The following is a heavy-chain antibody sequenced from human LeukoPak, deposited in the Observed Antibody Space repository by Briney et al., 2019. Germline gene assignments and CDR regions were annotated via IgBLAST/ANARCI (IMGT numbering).Heavy chain of an antibody. D-gene: IGHD3-10*01. V-gene: IGHV3-21*01. CDR1: GFTFSNYD. CDR3: ARGSEKIPSAMLDS. Sequence: RGSLRLSCAASGFTFSNYDMHWVRQPPGKGLEWVAYISSRSSYIYYGDSVKGRFTISRDNAKNSLYLQMNNLRAEDTAVYYCARGSEKIPSAMLDSWGQGTLVTVTS. J-gene: IGHJ4*02. CDR2: ISSRSSYI.